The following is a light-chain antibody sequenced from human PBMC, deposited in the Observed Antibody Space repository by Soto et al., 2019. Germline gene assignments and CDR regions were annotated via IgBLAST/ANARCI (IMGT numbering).Light chain of an antibody. J-gene: IGLJ1*01. V-gene: IGLV2-14*01. Sequence: GVSSRFSGSKSSNTASLAISGLQADDEADYYCSSYTITSTRLFGTGTKLTVL. CDR3: SSYTITSTRL.